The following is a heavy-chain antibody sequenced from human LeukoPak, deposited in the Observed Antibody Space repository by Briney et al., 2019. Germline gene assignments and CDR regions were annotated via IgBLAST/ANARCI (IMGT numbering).Heavy chain of an antibody. CDR1: GGSFSGYY. V-gene: IGHV4-34*01. J-gene: IGHJ5*02. CDR2: INHSGST. D-gene: IGHD2-2*01. Sequence: SETLSLTCAVYGGSFSGYYWSWIRQPPGKGLEWIGEINHSGSTNYNPSLKSRVTISVDTSKNQFSLKLSSVTAADTAVYYCARGGVVVPAAAKGFDPWGQGTLVTVSS. CDR3: ARGGVVVPAAAKGFDP.